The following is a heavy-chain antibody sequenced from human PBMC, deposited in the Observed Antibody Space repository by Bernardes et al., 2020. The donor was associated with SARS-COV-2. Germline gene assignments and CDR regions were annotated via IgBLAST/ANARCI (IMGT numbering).Heavy chain of an antibody. CDR1: GYNFNTQW. CDR2: IYPGDSET. CDR3: AKPGTDY. Sequence: GESLKISCGGSGYNFNTQWVAWVRQVAGKGLEYMGIIYPGDSETKYGPSFQGRVTISADKSINTVYLQWNRLEASDTAMYYCAKPGTDYWGQGTLVTVSS. J-gene: IGHJ4*02. D-gene: IGHD1-1*01. V-gene: IGHV5-51*01.